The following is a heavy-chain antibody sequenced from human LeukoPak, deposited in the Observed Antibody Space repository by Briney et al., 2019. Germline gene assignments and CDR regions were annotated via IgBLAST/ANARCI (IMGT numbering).Heavy chain of an antibody. J-gene: IGHJ3*02. CDR1: GGSISSYY. D-gene: IGHD1-26*01. CDR3: ARVSGWGAFDI. V-gene: IGHV4-59*12. CDR2: IYYSGST. Sequence: SETLSLTCTVSGGSISSYYWSWIRQPPGKGLEWIGYIYYSGSTNYNPSLKSRVTISVDTSKNQFSLKLSSVTAADTAVYYCARVSGWGAFDIWGQGTMVTVSS.